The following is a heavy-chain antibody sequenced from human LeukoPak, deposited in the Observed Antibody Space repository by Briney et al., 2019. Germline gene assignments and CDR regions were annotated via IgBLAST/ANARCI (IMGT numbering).Heavy chain of an antibody. CDR3: ARTLTTTYS. J-gene: IGHJ4*02. D-gene: IGHD4-17*01. V-gene: IGHV3-48*03. CDR2: ISNSGGDI. Sequence: GGSLRLSCAASVFTFSSHEMNWVRQAPGKGLEWLSYISNSGGDINYADSVKGRFTISRDNAKNSLYLQMNSLRVEDTAVYYCARTLTTTYSWGQGTLVTVSS. CDR1: VFTFSSHE.